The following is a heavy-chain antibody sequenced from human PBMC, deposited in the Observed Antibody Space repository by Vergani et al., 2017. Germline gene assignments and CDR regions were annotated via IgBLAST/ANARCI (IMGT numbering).Heavy chain of an antibody. CDR2: IRNKANDYTT. V-gene: IGHV3-72*01. D-gene: IGHD1-14*01. CDR3: TLGPGNRGFDY. Sequence: EVQLLESGGGLVQPGGSLRLSCEASGFIFSDHYMDWVRQAPGKGLEWVGRIRNKANDYTTQYAASVKGRFNISRDDSKNKVYLQMNSLKIEDTGVYYCTLGPGNRGFDYWGQGTLVTVSS. J-gene: IGHJ4*02. CDR1: GFIFSDHY.